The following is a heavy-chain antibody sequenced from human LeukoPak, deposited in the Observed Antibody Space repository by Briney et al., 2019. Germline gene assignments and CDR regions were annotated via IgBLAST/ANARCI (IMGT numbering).Heavy chain of an antibody. Sequence: GGSLRLSCAASGFSVSNNYMSWVRQGPGKGLDWVSVIYTGGSIYYTDSVKGRFTISIHNSENTVSLKMNSLRDEDTAVYYCARERGYCSSTSCYPGAFDMWGQGTMVTVSS. CDR1: GFSVSNNY. CDR3: ARERGYCSSTSCYPGAFDM. V-gene: IGHV3-53*04. D-gene: IGHD2-2*01. CDR2: IYTGGSI. J-gene: IGHJ3*02.